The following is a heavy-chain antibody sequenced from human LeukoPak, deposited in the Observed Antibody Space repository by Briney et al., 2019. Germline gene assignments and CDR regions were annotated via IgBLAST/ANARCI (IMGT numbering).Heavy chain of an antibody. J-gene: IGHJ5*02. CDR1: GGSFSGYY. CDR2: IYYSGST. D-gene: IGHD2-2*01. CDR3: ARYASSLGYCSSTSCPNWFDP. Sequence: PSETLSLTCAVYGGSFSGYYWSWIRQPPGKGLEWIGYIYYSGSTNYNPSLKSRVTISVDTSKNQFSLKLSSVTAADTAVYYCARYASSLGYCSSTSCPNWFDPWGQGTLVTVSS. V-gene: IGHV4-59*01.